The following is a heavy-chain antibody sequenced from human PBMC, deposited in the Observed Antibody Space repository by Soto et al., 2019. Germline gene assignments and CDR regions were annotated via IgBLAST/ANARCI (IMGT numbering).Heavy chain of an antibody. CDR2: VSDSGAKT. Sequence: EVQLLESGGELVQPGGSLRLSCVASGFTFRTNPMSWVRQAPGKGLEWVSGVSDSGAKTYYAESVKGRFTVSRDNSKNTLYLEMKGLRAEDTAGYYCAKDFQFGGSGTGYFDNWGQGTLVTVSS. CDR3: AKDFQFGGSGTGYFDN. D-gene: IGHD3-10*01. V-gene: IGHV3-23*01. J-gene: IGHJ4*02. CDR1: GFTFRTNP.